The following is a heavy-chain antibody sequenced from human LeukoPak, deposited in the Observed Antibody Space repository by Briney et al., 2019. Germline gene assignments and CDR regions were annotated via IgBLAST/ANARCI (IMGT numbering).Heavy chain of an antibody. V-gene: IGHV3-21*01. D-gene: IGHD2-2*01. CDR2: ISSSSSYI. CDR3: ARDNVVVVPAAKWVESYYFDY. J-gene: IGHJ4*02. Sequence: GGSLRLSCAASGFTFSSYSMNWVRQAPGKGLEWVSSISSSSSYIYYADSVKGRFTISRDNAKNSLYLQMNSLRAEDTAVYYCARDNVVVVPAAKWVESYYFDYWGREPGSPSPQ. CDR1: GFTFSSYS.